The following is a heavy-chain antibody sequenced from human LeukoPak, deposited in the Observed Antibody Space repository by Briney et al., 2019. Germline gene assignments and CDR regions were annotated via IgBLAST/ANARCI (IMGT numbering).Heavy chain of an antibody. V-gene: IGHV3-30*18. CDR1: GFTFSSNG. CDR3: AKSGTLSNYFDY. Sequence: GGSLRLSCAASGFTFSSNGMHWVRQAPGKGLEWVAVISYDGSNKYYADSVKGRFTISRDNSKNTLYLQMNSLRAEDTAVYYCAKSGTLSNYFDYWGQGTLVTVSS. D-gene: IGHD1-7*01. J-gene: IGHJ4*02. CDR2: ISYDGSNK.